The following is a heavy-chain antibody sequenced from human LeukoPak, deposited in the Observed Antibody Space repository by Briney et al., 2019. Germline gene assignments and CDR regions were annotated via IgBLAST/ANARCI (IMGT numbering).Heavy chain of an antibody. V-gene: IGHV4-30-4*08. J-gene: IGHJ6*03. CDR1: GGSISSGDYY. CDR2: IYYSGST. D-gene: IGHD3-3*01. Sequence: DPSQTLSLTCTVSGGSISSGDYYWIWIRQPPGKGLEWFGYIYYSGSTYYNPSLKSRVTISVDTSKNQFSLKLSSVTAADTAVYVCDRVKEWFAHYIHVWGKGTTVTV. CDR3: DRVKEWFAHYIHV.